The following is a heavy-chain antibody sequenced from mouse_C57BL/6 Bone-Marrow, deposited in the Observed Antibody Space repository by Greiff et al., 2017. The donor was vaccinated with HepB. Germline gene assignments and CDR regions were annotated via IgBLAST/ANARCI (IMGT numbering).Heavy chain of an antibody. CDR1: GYTFTSYW. J-gene: IGHJ3*01. CDR2: IYPGSGST. D-gene: IGHD2-1*01. CDR3: AIYYGNYGSCAY. Sequence: VQLQQPGAELVKPGASVKMSCKASGYTFTSYWITWVKQRPGQGLEWIGDIYPGSGSTNYNEKFKSKATLTVDTSSSTAYMQLSSLTSEDSAVYYCAIYYGNYGSCAYWGQGTLVTVSA. V-gene: IGHV1-55*01.